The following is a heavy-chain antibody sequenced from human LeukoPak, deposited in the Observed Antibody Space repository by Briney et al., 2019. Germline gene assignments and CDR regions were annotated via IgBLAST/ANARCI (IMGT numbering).Heavy chain of an antibody. CDR2: ISGSGGST. J-gene: IGHJ4*02. CDR3: ARRSGIAVSGAFDY. CDR1: GFTFSNYA. Sequence: GGSLRLSCAASGFTFSNYAMRWVRQAPGKGLEWVSGISGSGGSTYYADSVKGRFTISRDNSKNTLYLQMNSLRAEDTAVYYFARRSGIAVSGAFDYGGQGRPVTLSS. D-gene: IGHD6-19*01. V-gene: IGHV3-23*01.